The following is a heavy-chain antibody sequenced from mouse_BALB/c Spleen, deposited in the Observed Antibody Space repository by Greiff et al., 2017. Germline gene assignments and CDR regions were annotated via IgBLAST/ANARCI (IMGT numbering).Heavy chain of an antibody. D-gene: IGHD2-3*01. V-gene: IGHV14-4*02. CDR2: IDPENGDT. Sequence: VQLQQSGAELVRSGASVKLSCTASGFNIKDYYMHWVKQRPEQGLEWIGWIDPENGDTEYAPKFQGKATMTADTSSNTAYLQLSSLTSEDTAVYYCARWLQGMDYWGQGTSVTVSS. J-gene: IGHJ4*01. CDR1: GFNIKDYY. CDR3: ARWLQGMDY.